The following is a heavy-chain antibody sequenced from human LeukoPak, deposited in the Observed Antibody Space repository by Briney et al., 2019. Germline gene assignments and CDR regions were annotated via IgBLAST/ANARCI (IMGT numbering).Heavy chain of an antibody. V-gene: IGHV1-2*06. CDR3: ARDHRIRGLDYYYMDI. J-gene: IGHJ6*03. CDR2: INPNSGGT. Sequence: APVKVSCKASGYTFTGYYLHWVRQAPGQGLEWMGRINPNSGGTNYAQKFQGRVTMTRDTSISTAHMELSRLRSDDTAVYYCARDHRIRGLDYYYMDIWGKGTTVTVSS. CDR1: GYTFTGYY. D-gene: IGHD3/OR15-3a*01.